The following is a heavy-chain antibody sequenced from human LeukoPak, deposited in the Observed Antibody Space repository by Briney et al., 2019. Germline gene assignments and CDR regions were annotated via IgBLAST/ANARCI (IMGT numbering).Heavy chain of an antibody. CDR3: ARAVAGGAHGAGTAYYYGMDV. CDR1: GDSINNNNYY. D-gene: IGHD6-19*01. CDR2: VYYSGRT. V-gene: IGHV4-39*07. J-gene: IGHJ6*02. Sequence: SETLSLTCSVSGDSINNNNYYWGWIRQPPGKGLEWIGNVYYSGRTYYNPSLKSRVTISVDTSKNQFSLKLSSVTAADTAVYYCARAVAGGAHGAGTAYYYGMDVWGQGTTVTVSS.